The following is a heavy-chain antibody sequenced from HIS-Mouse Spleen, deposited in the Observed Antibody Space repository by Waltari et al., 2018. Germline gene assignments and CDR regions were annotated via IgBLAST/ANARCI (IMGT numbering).Heavy chain of an antibody. J-gene: IGHJ2*01. CDR2: IYYSGST. Sequence: QLQLQEAGPGLVKPSETLSLTCTVSGGSISRSSYYWGWIRQPPGKGLEWIGSIYYSGSTYYNSSLKSRVTISVDTSKNQFSLKLSSVTAADTAVYYCAREIPYSSSWYDWYFDLWGRGTLVTVSS. D-gene: IGHD6-13*01. CDR1: GGSISRSSYY. V-gene: IGHV4-39*07. CDR3: AREIPYSSSWYDWYFDL.